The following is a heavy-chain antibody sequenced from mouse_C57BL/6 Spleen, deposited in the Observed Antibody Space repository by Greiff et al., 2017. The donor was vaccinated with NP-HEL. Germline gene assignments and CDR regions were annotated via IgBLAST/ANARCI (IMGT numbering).Heavy chain of an antibody. V-gene: IGHV1-50*01. D-gene: IGHD3-2*02. CDR3: ARHGSSGYVVY. Sequence: QVQLQQPGAELVKPGASVKLSCKASGYTFTSYWMQWVEQRPGQGLEWIGEIDPSDSYTNYNQKFKGKATLTVDTSSSTAYMQLSSLTSEDSAVYYCARHGSSGYVVYWGQGTTLTVSS. J-gene: IGHJ2*01. CDR1: GYTFTSYW. CDR2: IDPSDSYT.